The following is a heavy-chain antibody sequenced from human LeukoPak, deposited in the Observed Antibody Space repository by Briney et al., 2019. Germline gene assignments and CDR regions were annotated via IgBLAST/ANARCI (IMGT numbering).Heavy chain of an antibody. CDR1: GFTFSSYA. V-gene: IGHV3-23*01. Sequence: GGSLRLSCAASGFTFSSYAMSWVRQAPGKGLEWVSAISGSGGSTYYADSVKGRFTISRDNSKNTLYLQMNSLRAEDTAVYYCARGGGRATITRHDYWGQGTLVTVSS. CDR2: ISGSGGST. D-gene: IGHD5-24*01. J-gene: IGHJ4*02. CDR3: ARGGGRATITRHDY.